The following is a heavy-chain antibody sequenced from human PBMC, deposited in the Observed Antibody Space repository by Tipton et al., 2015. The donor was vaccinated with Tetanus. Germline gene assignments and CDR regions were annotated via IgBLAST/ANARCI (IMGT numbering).Heavy chain of an antibody. D-gene: IGHD3-22*01. CDR3: ARARRPYYYDSSGYYIIDY. CDR2: IIPIFGTA. J-gene: IGHJ4*02. V-gene: IGHV1-69*01. Sequence: QVQLVQSGPEVKKPGSSVKVSCKASGGTFSSYAISWVRQAPGQGLEWMGGIIPIFGTANYAQKFQGRVTITADESTSTAYMELSSLRSEDTAVYYCARARRPYYYDSSGYYIIDYWGQGTLVTVSS. CDR1: GGTFSSYA.